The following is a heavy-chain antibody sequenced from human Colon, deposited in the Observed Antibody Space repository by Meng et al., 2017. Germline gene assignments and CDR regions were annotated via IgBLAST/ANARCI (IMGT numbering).Heavy chain of an antibody. D-gene: IGHD2-15*01. CDR1: GFTFSSYS. Sequence: EVQLVESGGGLGKRGGSRRRSCAASGFTFSSYSMNWVRQAPGKGLEWVSSISSSSSYADSVEGRFTISRDNAKNSLYLQMNSLRAEDTAVYYCARGRVVVVASPSDYWGQGTLVTVSS. J-gene: IGHJ4*02. V-gene: IGHV3-21*01. CDR3: ARGRVVVVASPSDY. CDR2: ISSSSS.